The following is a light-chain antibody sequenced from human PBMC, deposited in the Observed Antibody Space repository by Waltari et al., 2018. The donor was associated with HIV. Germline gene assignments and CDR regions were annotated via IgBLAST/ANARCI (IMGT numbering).Light chain of an antibody. J-gene: IGKJ2*01. V-gene: IGKV3-15*01. Sequence: EIVMTQSPATLSVSPGERDALSCRASQSVSNNLAWYQQKPGQAPRLLIYGASTRATGIPARFGGSGSGTDFTLTISSLQSEDFAVYYCQQYNNWPPYTFGQGTKLEIK. CDR3: QQYNNWPPYT. CDR2: GAS. CDR1: QSVSNN.